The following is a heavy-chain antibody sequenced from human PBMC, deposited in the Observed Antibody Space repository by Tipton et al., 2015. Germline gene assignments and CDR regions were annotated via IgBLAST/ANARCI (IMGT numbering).Heavy chain of an antibody. CDR3: ARTDALGHFDY. V-gene: IGHV4-59*07. Sequence: TLSLTCTVSGGSIRSYYWSWIRQPPGKGLEWIGYIFYDGSTNYNPSLKSRLTISVDTSKNQFSLRLSSVTAADTAVYFCARTDALGHFDYWGLGTLVTVSS. CDR1: GGSIRSYY. CDR2: IFYDGST. D-gene: IGHD2-8*01. J-gene: IGHJ4*02.